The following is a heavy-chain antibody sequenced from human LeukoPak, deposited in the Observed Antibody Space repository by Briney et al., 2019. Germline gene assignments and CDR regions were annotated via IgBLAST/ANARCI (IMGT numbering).Heavy chain of an antibody. CDR3: ARDAYDKNGYYRIFDS. D-gene: IGHD3-22*01. V-gene: IGHV3-30-3*01. CDR1: RFIFSTYA. J-gene: IGHJ4*02. CDR2: ISYDGGNK. Sequence: GGSLRLSCAASRFIFSTYAMHWVRQAPGKWLERVAVISYDGGNKYFADSVKGRVTISRDNSKNTLYLQMNSLRADDTAVYYCARDAYDKNGYYRIFDSWGQGTLVTVSS.